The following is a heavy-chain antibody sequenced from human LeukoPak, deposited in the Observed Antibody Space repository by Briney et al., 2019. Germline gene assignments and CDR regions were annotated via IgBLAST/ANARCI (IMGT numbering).Heavy chain of an antibody. CDR3: AKDRSKGYGSGSSYIRAQKYYFDY. V-gene: IGHV3-21*01. Sequence: GGSLRLSCAASGFTFDDYGMSWVRQAPGKGLEWVSSISSSSSYIYYADSVKGRFTISRDNAKNSLYLQMNSLRADDTAVYYCAKDRSKGYGSGSSYIRAQKYYFDYWGQGALVTVSS. CDR2: ISSSSSYI. D-gene: IGHD3-10*01. CDR1: GFTFDDYG. J-gene: IGHJ4*02.